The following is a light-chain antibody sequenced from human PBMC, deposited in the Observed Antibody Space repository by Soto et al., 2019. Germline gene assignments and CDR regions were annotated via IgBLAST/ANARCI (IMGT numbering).Light chain of an antibody. Sequence: EIVLTQSPGTLSLSPGERATLSCRASQSLKNSYVAWYQQKPGQAPRLLIYGASSRATGIPDRFSGSGSGTDFTLIISRLEPDDFAVYHCHQYDTSPRSFGQGTKVESK. CDR1: QSLKNSY. V-gene: IGKV3-20*01. CDR2: GAS. CDR3: HQYDTSPRS. J-gene: IGKJ1*01.